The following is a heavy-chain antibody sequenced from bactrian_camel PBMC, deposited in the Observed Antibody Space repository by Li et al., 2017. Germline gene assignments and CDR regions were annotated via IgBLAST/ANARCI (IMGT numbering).Heavy chain of an antibody. V-gene: IGHV3S55*01. J-gene: IGHJ7*01. CDR1: GYTFDDSE. D-gene: IGHD2*01. Sequence: QVQLVESGGGLVQAGGSQTLTCVASGYTFDDSEMGWYRPAPKSGCELVASISRDGNTYYAESVKGRFTISRDNARNKLYLQLNSLKTEDTAMYYCAKADGRSGRPSVVGDEYYYGLDYWGKGTQVTVS. CDR2: ISRDGNT.